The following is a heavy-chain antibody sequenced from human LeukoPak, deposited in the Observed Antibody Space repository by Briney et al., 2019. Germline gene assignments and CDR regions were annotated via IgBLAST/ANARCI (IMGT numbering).Heavy chain of an antibody. V-gene: IGHV3-23*01. J-gene: IGHJ4*02. D-gene: IGHD4-17*01. Sequence: GGSLRLSCAASGFTFSSYAMSWVRQAPGKGLEWVSGISGSGSSTYYADSVKGRFTISRDNSKNTLYLQMNSLRAEDTAVYYCAKALLPYGDYNYWGQGTLVTVSS. CDR3: AKALLPYGDYNY. CDR2: ISGSGSST. CDR1: GFTFSSYA.